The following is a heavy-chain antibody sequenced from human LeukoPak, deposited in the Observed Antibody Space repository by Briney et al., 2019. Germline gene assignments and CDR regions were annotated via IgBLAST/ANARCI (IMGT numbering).Heavy chain of an antibody. J-gene: IGHJ4*02. CDR1: GGTFSSYA. D-gene: IGHD6-6*01. Sequence: SVKVSCKASGGTFSSYAISWVRQAPGQGLEWMGGIIPIFGTANYAQKFQGRVTITADESTSTAYMELSSLRSEDTAVYYCARRGSSSSAFDYWGQGTLVTVSS. CDR3: ARRGSSSSAFDY. CDR2: IIPIFGTA. V-gene: IGHV1-69*13.